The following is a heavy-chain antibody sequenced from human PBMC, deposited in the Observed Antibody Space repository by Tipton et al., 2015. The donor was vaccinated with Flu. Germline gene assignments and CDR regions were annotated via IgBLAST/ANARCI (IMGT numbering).Heavy chain of an antibody. J-gene: IGHJ4*02. CDR1: GGSIGSGGDF. Sequence: TLSLTCTVSGGSIGSGGDFWSWIRQRPGKGLEWIGSIYHSGSTYYNPSLKSRVTISVDTSKNQFSLKLSSVTAADTAVYYCARAGDYYGSGSYDYWGQGTLVTVSS. D-gene: IGHD3-10*01. CDR2: IYHSGST. V-gene: IGHV4-39*07. CDR3: ARAGDYYGSGSYDY.